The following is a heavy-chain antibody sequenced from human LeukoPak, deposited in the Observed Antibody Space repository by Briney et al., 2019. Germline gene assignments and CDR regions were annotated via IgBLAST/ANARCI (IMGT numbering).Heavy chain of an antibody. Sequence: PGGSLRLSCAASGFTFSSYAMHWVRQAPGKGLEWVAVISYDGSNKYYADSVKGRFTISRDNSKNTLYLQMNSLRAEDTAVYYCARSSILGGAEYFQHWGQGTLVTVSS. CDR3: ARSSILGGAEYFQH. J-gene: IGHJ1*01. V-gene: IGHV3-30*04. D-gene: IGHD2/OR15-2a*01. CDR2: ISYDGSNK. CDR1: GFTFSSYA.